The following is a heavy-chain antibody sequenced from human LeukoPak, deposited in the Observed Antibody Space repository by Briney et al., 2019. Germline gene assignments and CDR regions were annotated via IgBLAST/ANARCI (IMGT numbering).Heavy chain of an antibody. J-gene: IGHJ3*02. CDR2: IYYTGST. Sequence: SETLSLTCTVSGDSITSTSHYWGWIRQPPGMGLEWIGSIYYTGSTSYNPSLKSRVAISVDTSKNQFSLNLRSVTAADTAVYYCARHVAVTSDSFDIWGLGTKVTVSS. CDR1: GDSITSTSHY. V-gene: IGHV4-39*01. CDR3: ARHVAVTSDSFDI. D-gene: IGHD2-21*02.